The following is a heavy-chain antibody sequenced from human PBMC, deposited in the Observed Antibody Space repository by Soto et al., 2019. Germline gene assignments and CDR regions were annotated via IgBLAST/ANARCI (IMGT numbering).Heavy chain of an antibody. Sequence: PSETLSLTCTVSGGSISSGLYYWTWIRQHPGKGLEWIGNIYYSGSTYYNPSLKSRVTISVDTSKNQFSLKLSSVTAADTAVYYCARGPYYDILTGFMDYWGQGTLVTVSS. V-gene: IGHV4-31*03. CDR1: GGSISSGLYY. CDR2: IYYSGST. D-gene: IGHD3-9*01. CDR3: ARGPYYDILTGFMDY. J-gene: IGHJ4*02.